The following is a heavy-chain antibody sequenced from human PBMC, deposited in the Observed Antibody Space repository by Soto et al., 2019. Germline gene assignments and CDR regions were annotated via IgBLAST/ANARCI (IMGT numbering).Heavy chain of an antibody. Sequence: PGGSLRLSCAASGFTFSNYAMSWVRQAPGKGLEWVSTISGRGGNTYYADSVKGRFTISRDNSRNTLYLQMDSLRVEDSAVYSCAKAGCSGGTCYLYYFDYWGQGALVT. J-gene: IGHJ4*02. V-gene: IGHV3-23*01. CDR3: AKAGCSGGTCYLYYFDY. D-gene: IGHD2-15*01. CDR2: ISGRGGNT. CDR1: GFTFSNYA.